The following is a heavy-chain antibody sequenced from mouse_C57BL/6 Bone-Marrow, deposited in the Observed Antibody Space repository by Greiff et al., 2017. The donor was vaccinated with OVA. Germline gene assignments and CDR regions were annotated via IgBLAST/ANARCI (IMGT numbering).Heavy chain of an antibody. D-gene: IGHD2-4*01. CDR3: APGSDYDGAY. CDR2: ISDGGSYT. V-gene: IGHV5-4*03. J-gene: IGHJ3*01. Sequence: EVKLVESGGGLVKPGGSLKLSCAASGFTFSSYAMSWVRQTPEKRLEWVATISDGGSYTYYPDNVKGRFTISRDNAKNNLYLQMSHLKSEDTAMYYCAPGSDYDGAYWGQGTLVTVSA. CDR1: GFTFSSYA.